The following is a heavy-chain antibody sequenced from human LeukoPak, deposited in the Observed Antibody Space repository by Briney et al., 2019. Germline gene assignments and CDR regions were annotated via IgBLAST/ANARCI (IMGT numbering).Heavy chain of an antibody. V-gene: IGHV1-2*02. CDR3: ARVPYYYDSSGYYPTTTLDY. CDR1: GYTFTGYY. CDR2: INPNSGGK. D-gene: IGHD3-22*01. Sequence: ATVKVSCKASGYTFTGYYMHWVRQAPGQGLEWMGWINPNSGGKNYAQKFQGRVTMTRDTSISTAYMELSRLRSDGTAVYYCARVPYYYDSSGYYPTTTLDYWGQGTLVTVSS. J-gene: IGHJ4*02.